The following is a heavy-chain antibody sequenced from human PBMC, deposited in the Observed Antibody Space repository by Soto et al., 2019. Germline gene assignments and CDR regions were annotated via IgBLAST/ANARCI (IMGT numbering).Heavy chain of an antibody. CDR2: ISSSSSYT. J-gene: IGHJ4*02. Sequence: PGGSLRLSCAASGFTFSDYYMSWIRQAPGKGLEWVSYISSSSSYTNYADSVKGRFTISRDNAKNSLYLQMNSLRAEDTAVYYCARAHYYILTGLYFDYWGQGTLVTVSS. D-gene: IGHD3-9*01. CDR1: GFTFSDYY. CDR3: ARAHYYILTGLYFDY. V-gene: IGHV3-11*06.